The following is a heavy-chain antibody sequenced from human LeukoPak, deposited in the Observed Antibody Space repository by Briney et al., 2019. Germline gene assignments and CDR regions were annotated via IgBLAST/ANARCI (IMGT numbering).Heavy chain of an antibody. CDR2: IYYSGST. J-gene: IGHJ3*02. Sequence: PSETLSLTCTVSGGSISSDYWSWIRQPPGKGLEWIGYIYYSGSTNYNPSLKSRVTISVDTSKNQFSLKLSSVTAADTAVYYCARDRPDAFDIWGQGTMVTVSS. CDR1: GGSISSDY. CDR3: ARDRPDAFDI. V-gene: IGHV4-59*01.